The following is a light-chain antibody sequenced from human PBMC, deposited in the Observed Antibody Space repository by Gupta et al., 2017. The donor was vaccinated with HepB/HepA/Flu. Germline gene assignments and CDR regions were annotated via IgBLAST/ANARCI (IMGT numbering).Light chain of an antibody. CDR2: SDN. CDR3: AAWDDSLNGYV. Sequence: QSVLTHPPSASGTLGQGVTVSCAGSSSDIGSYTVNWYQQLPGTAPKLLIYSDNQRPSGVPDRFSGSKSGTSASLAISGLQSEDEADYYCAAWDDSLNGYVFGTGTKVTVL. J-gene: IGLJ1*01. CDR1: SSDIGSYT. V-gene: IGLV1-44*01.